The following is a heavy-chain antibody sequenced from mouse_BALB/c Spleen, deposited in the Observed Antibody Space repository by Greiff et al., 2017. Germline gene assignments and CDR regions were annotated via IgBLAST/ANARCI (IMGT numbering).Heavy chain of an antibody. V-gene: IGHV7-3*02. CDR2: IRNKANGYTT. Sequence: EVKLMESGGGLVQPGGSLGLSCATSGFTFTDYYMSWVRQPPGKALEWLGFIRNKANGYTTEYSASVKGRFTISRDNSQSILYLQMNTLRAEDSATYYCARGPNDYAWFAYWGQGTLVTVSA. CDR3: ARGPNDYAWFAY. J-gene: IGHJ3*01. D-gene: IGHD2-4*01. CDR1: GFTFTDYY.